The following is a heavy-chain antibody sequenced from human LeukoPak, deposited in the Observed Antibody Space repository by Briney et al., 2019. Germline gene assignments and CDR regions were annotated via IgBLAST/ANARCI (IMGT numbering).Heavy chain of an antibody. J-gene: IGHJ4*02. CDR3: AKPRAGRDYYGSGSYYKPDLSFDY. CDR2: ISGSGGST. Sequence: GGSLRLSCAASGFTFSSYATSWVRQAPGKGLEWVSAISGSGGSTYYADSVKGRFTISRDNSKNTLYLQMNSLRAEDTAVYYCAKPRAGRDYYGSGSYYKPDLSFDYWGQGTLVTVSS. CDR1: GFTFSSYA. V-gene: IGHV3-23*01. D-gene: IGHD3-10*01.